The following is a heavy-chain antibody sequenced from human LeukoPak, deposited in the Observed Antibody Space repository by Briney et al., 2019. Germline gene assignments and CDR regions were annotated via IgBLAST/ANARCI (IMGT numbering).Heavy chain of an antibody. V-gene: IGHV4-31*03. Sequence: SQTLSLTCTVSGGSITSGGYYWTWIRHHPGEGPEWIGYISYSGSTYYNPSLKSRVSISVDTSKNQFSLKLSSVTGAGTAVYYCAKYYCGSSSCPGVDYWGQGTLVTVSS. CDR2: ISYSGST. J-gene: IGHJ4*02. CDR3: AKYYCGSSSCPGVDY. D-gene: IGHD2-2*01. CDR1: GGSITSGGYY.